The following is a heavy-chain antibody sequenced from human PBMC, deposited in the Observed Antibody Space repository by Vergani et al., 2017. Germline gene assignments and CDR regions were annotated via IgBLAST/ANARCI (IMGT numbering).Heavy chain of an antibody. CDR3: ARGITMVRGVTAA. CDR2: IRSSSSYI. Sequence: EVQLVESGGGLVKPGGSLRLSCAASVFTFSSYSMNWVRQAPVKGLEWVSSIRSSSSYIYYADSVKGRFTISRDNAKNSLYLQMNSLRAEDTAVYYCARGITMVRGVTAAWGQGTLVTVSS. V-gene: IGHV3-21*01. J-gene: IGHJ5*02. D-gene: IGHD3-10*01. CDR1: VFTFSSYS.